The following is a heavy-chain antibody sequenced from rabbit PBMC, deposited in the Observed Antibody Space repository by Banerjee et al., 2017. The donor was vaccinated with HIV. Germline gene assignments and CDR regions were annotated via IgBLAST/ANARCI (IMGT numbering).Heavy chain of an antibody. CDR3: ARDPYAGYGGAGYGFNL. CDR1: GFDFSGYYF. V-gene: IGHV1S45*01. Sequence: QEQLEESGGGLVKPEGSLTLTCKASGFDFSGYYFMCWVRQAPGKGLEWIACIDVGSSGSSFYANWAEGRFTISKTSSTTVTLQMTSLTAADTATYFCARDPYAGYGGAGYGFNLWGPGTLVTVS. CDR2: IDVGSSGSS. J-gene: IGHJ4*01. D-gene: IGHD7-1*01.